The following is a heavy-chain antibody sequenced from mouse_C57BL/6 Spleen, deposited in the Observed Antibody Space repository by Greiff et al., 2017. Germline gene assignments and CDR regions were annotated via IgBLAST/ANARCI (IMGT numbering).Heavy chain of an antibody. Sequence: VQLQQSGAELVRPGASVTMSCKASGYTFTDYEMDWVKQTPVHGLEWIGAIDPETGGTAYNQKFKGKAILTADKSSSTAYMELRSLTSEDSAVYYCTGVSTMIPHFDSRGQGTTGTVSS. CDR3: TGVSTMIPHFDS. CDR2: IDPETGGT. V-gene: IGHV1-15*01. D-gene: IGHD2-4*01. CDR1: GYTFTDYE. J-gene: IGHJ2*01.